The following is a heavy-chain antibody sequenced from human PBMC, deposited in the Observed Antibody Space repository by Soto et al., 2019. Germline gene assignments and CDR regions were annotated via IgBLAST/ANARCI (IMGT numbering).Heavy chain of an antibody. V-gene: IGHV1-18*01. CDR3: ARDAGPPGGYYYYYGMDV. Sequence: GASVKVSCKASGYTFTSYGISWVRQAPGQGLEWMGWISAYNGNTNYAQKLQGRVTMTTDTSTSTAYMELRSLRSDDTAVYYCARDAGPPGGYYYYYGMDVWGQGTTVTVSS. D-gene: IGHD1-26*01. CDR2: ISAYNGNT. J-gene: IGHJ6*02. CDR1: GYTFTSYG.